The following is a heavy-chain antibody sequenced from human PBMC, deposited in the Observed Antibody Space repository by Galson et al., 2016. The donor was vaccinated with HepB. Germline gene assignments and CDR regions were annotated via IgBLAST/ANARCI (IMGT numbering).Heavy chain of an antibody. D-gene: IGHD6-6*01. J-gene: IGHJ5*02. CDR2: IYHSGST. V-gene: IGHV4-4*02. CDR1: GGSISSSNW. Sequence: ETLSLTCAVSGGSISSSNWWNWVRQPPGKGLEWIGEIYHSGSTKYNPSLKSRVTVSVDKSKNQFSLKLSSVTAADTAVYYCARDPRGITARLRGDHTGGFDPWGQGTLVTVSS. CDR3: ARDPRGITARLRGDHTGGFDP.